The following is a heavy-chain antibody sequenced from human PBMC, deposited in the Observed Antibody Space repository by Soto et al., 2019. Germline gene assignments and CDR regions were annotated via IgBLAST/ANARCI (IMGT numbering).Heavy chain of an antibody. CDR2: ISYDGSNK. CDR1: GFTFSTYA. Sequence: GGSLRLSCAASGFTFSTYAIHWVRQAPGKGLEWVAVISYDGSNKFYADSVKGRFTMSRDNSKNTLYLQMNSLKVEDTAVYYCARARAPYYYYGMDVWGQGTTVTVSS. CDR3: ARARAPYYYYGMDV. J-gene: IGHJ6*02. V-gene: IGHV3-30-3*01.